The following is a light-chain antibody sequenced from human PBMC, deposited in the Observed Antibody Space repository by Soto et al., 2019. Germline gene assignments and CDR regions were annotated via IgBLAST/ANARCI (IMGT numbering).Light chain of an antibody. CDR2: ATS. V-gene: IGKV1-27*01. CDR1: QGIAPY. CDR3: QKYNIAPLT. Sequence: DVQMTQSPSSLSAFVGDRVTITCRASQGIAPYLAWFQQKPGKVPKLLIYATSTLQSGVPSRFSGSGSGTDFTLTINSLQPEDVGTYYCQKYNIAPLTFGRGSMV. J-gene: IGKJ4*01.